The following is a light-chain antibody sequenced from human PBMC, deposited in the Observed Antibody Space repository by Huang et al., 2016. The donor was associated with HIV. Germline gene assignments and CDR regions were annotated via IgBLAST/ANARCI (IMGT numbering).Light chain of an antibody. CDR3: QQYNNWPPLIT. V-gene: IGKV3-15*01. J-gene: IGKJ5*01. CDR2: GAS. Sequence: EIVMTQSPATLSVSPGERATLPCRASQSCSSNLAWYQQTPGQAPRLLIYGASTRATGIPARFSGSGSGTEFTLTISSLQSEDFAVYYCQQYNNWPPLITFGQGTRLEIK. CDR1: QSCSSN.